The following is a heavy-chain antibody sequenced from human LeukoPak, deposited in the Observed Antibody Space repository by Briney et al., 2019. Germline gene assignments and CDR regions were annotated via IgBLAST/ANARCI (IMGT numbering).Heavy chain of an antibody. V-gene: IGHV4-34*01. Sequence: SETLSHTCAVYGGSFSGYYWSWIRQPPGKGLEWIGEINHSGSTNYNPSLKSRVTISVDTSKNQFSLKLSSVTAADTAVYYCARGAMTPIDYWGQGTLVTVSS. CDR1: GGSFSGYY. CDR2: INHSGST. J-gene: IGHJ4*02. CDR3: ARGAMTPIDY. D-gene: IGHD5-18*01.